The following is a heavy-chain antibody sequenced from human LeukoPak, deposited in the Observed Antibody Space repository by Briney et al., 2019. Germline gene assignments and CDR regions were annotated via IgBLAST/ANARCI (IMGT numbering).Heavy chain of an antibody. CDR3: AKDGYCSSTSCYWSY. J-gene: IGHJ4*02. V-gene: IGHV3-23*01. D-gene: IGHD2-2*03. CDR1: GFTFSTYA. CDR2: ISGSGGNT. Sequence: PGGSLRLSCKVSGFTFSTYAMSWVRQAPGKGLEWVSGISGSGGNTNYADSVKGRFTISRDNSKNTLYLQMNSLRAEDTAVYYCAKDGYCSSTSCYWSYWGQGSRVTVSS.